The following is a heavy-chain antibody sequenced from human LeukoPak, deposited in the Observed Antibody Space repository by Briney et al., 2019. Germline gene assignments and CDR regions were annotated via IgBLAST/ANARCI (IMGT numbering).Heavy chain of an antibody. J-gene: IGHJ4*02. Sequence: SETLSLTCSVSGGSISSLYWSWIRQPPGKGLEWIGYIYYTGSTNYNPSLKSRVTMSLDTSKNQFSLNLNSVTAADTAIYFCARAVITFGGAVAKGFDCWGQGSLVTVSS. D-gene: IGHD3-16*01. CDR2: IYYTGST. CDR3: ARAVITFGGAVAKGFDC. V-gene: IGHV4-59*01. CDR1: GGSISSLY.